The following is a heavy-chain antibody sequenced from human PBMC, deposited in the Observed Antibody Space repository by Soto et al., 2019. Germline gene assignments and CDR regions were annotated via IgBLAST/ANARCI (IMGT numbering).Heavy chain of an antibody. J-gene: IGHJ3*02. CDR3: ARVGPCSGGSCKNNDAFDI. CDR1: GYSFTSYW. D-gene: IGHD2-15*01. Sequence: GESLKISCKGSGYSFTSYWIGWVRQMPGKGLEWMGIIYPGDSDTRYSPSFQGQVTISADKSISTAYLQWSSLKASDTAMYYCARVGPCSGGSCKNNDAFDIWGQGTMVTVSS. CDR2: IYPGDSDT. V-gene: IGHV5-51*01.